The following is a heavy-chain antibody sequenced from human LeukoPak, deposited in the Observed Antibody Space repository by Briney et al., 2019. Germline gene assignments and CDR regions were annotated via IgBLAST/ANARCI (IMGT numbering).Heavy chain of an antibody. CDR1: GYTFTGYY. Sequence: ASVKVSCKASGYTFTGYYMHWVRQAPGQGLEWTGWINPNSGGTNYAQKFQGWVTMTRDTSISTAYMELSRLRSDDTAVYYCARGPHRYCSSTSCYHFDYWGQGTLVTVSS. J-gene: IGHJ4*02. D-gene: IGHD2-2*01. CDR3: ARGPHRYCSSTSCYHFDY. CDR2: INPNSGGT. V-gene: IGHV1-2*04.